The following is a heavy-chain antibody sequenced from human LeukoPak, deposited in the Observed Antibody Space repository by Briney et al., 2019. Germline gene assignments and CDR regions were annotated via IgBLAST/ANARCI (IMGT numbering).Heavy chain of an antibody. CDR3: ASGGMGVRTYYSDPFHY. Sequence: GGSLRLSCAASGFTVSSNYMSWVRQAPGKGLEWVSILYSAGSTYYADSVRGRFTIARDSSKNTVYLQMNSLRAEDTAVYYCASGGMGVRTYYSDPFHYWGQGTLVTVSS. CDR2: LYSAGST. J-gene: IGHJ4*02. CDR1: GFTVSSNY. D-gene: IGHD3-10*01. V-gene: IGHV3-53*01.